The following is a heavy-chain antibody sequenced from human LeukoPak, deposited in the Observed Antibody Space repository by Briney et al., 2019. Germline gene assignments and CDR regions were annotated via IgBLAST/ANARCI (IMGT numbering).Heavy chain of an antibody. CDR1: GGSISSYY. D-gene: IGHD3/OR15-3a*01. CDR3: ARLDWSNWCFDL. J-gene: IGHJ2*01. Sequence: SETLSVTCTVSGGSISSYYWGWIRQPPGKGLEWIGRIYYTGSTYYNPSLKSRVTISVDTSKNQFSLNLSSVTAADTAVYYCARLDWSNWCFDLWGRGTLVIVSS. CDR2: IYYTGST. V-gene: IGHV4-39*01.